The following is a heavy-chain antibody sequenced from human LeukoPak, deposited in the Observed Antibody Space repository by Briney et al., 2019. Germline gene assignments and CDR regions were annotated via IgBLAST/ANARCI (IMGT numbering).Heavy chain of an antibody. CDR3: ARDCITMVRGGSYYYYYGMDV. D-gene: IGHD3-10*01. Sequence: GGSLRLSCAASGFTFSSYAMHWARQAPGKELEWVAVISYDGVNKYYADSVKGRFTISRDNSKNTLYLQMNSLRAEDTAVYHCARDCITMVRGGSYYYYYGMDVWGQGTTVTVSS. CDR2: ISYDGVNK. CDR1: GFTFSSYA. V-gene: IGHV3-30-3*01. J-gene: IGHJ6*02.